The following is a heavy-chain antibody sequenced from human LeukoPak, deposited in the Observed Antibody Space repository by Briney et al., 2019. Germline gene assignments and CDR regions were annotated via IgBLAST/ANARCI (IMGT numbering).Heavy chain of an antibody. CDR2: IFHSGST. CDR1: GGSMSSYY. CDR3: AGHLYDSSGYYPVASDI. V-gene: IGHV4-59*01. Sequence: SETLSLTCTVSGGSMSSYYWSWIRQPPGKGLEWIGYIFHSGSTYFNPSLKSRVTIAVDTSKNQFSLRLTSVTAADTAVYYCAGHLYDSSGYYPVASDIWGQGTMVTVSS. J-gene: IGHJ3*02. D-gene: IGHD3-22*01.